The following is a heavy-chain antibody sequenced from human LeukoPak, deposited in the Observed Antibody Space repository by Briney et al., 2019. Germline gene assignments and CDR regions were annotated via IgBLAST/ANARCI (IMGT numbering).Heavy chain of an antibody. Sequence: GESLKISCKGSGYSFTSYWIGWVRQMPGKGLEWMGIIYPGDSDTRYSPSFQGQVTISADKSISTAYLQWSSLKASATAMYYCARRGYFSSTSCHTGWFDCRGQGTLVPVPS. V-gene: IGHV5-51*01. J-gene: IGHJ5*01. CDR2: IYPGDSDT. CDR1: GYSFTSYW. D-gene: IGHD2-2*02. CDR3: ARRGYFSSTSCHTGWFDC.